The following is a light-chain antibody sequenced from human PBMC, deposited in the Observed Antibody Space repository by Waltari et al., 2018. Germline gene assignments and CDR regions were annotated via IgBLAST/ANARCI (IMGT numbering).Light chain of an antibody. J-gene: IGLJ2*01. CDR3: CSYAGSAITV. Sequence: QSALTQTATVSGSPGQSITISCTGTSSDVGTYNLVSWYQQHPGKAPTLIIYDVNKRPSGVSNRFSGSKSGNTASLTLSGLQAADEANYYCCSYAGSAITVFGGGTKVTVL. V-gene: IGLV2-23*02. CDR2: DVN. CDR1: SSDVGTYNL.